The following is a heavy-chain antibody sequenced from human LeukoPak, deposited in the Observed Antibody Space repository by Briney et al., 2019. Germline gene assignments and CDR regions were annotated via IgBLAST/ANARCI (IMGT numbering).Heavy chain of an antibody. D-gene: IGHD3-3*01. J-gene: IGHJ4*02. Sequence: PGGSLRLSCVHSVVTFSSYWMHWVRQAPGKGLVWVSHINSDGSSTSYADSVKGRFTISRDNAKNTLYLQMNSLRAEDTAVYYCARGYYDFWSGYLDYWGQGTLVTVSS. V-gene: IGHV3-74*01. CDR2: INSDGSST. CDR1: VVTFSSYW. CDR3: ARGYYDFWSGYLDY.